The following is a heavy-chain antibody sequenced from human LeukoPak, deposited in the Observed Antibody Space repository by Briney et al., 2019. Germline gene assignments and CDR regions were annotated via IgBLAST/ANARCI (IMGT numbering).Heavy chain of an antibody. J-gene: IGHJ6*02. D-gene: IGHD5-24*01. CDR1: GGSISSGSYY. CDR3: AGDGYNYDYYYYYGMDV. CDR2: IYTSGST. Sequence: SQTLSLTCTVSGGSISSGSYYWSWIRQPAGKGLEWIGRIYTSGSTNYNPSLKSRVTISVDTSKNQFSLKLSSVTAADTAVYYCAGDGYNYDYYYYYGMDVWGQGTTVTVSS. V-gene: IGHV4-61*02.